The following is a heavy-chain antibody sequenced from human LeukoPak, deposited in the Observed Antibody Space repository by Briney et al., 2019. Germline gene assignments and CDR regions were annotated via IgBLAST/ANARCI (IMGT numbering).Heavy chain of an antibody. CDR2: ISSSSSYI. V-gene: IGHV3-21*01. J-gene: IGHJ4*02. CDR3: ARDSGRFGELVY. CDR1: GSTFSSYS. D-gene: IGHD3-10*01. Sequence: GGSLRLSCAASGSTFSSYSMNWVRQAPGKGLEWVSSISSSSSYIYYADSVKGRFTISRDNAKNSLYLQMNSLRAEDTAVYYCARDSGRFGELVYWGQGTLVTVSS.